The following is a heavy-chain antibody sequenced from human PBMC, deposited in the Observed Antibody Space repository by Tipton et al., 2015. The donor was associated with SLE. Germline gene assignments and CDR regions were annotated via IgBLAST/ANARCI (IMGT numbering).Heavy chain of an antibody. D-gene: IGHD1-26*01. V-gene: IGHV3-7*04. CDR2: MKYDGSEK. CDR3: ARGHWDLRFF. Sequence: GSLRLSCAASGFTISSYWMSWVRQAPGKGLEWVAHMKYDGSEKYYLDSVKGRFTISRDNAKNSVYLQMNSLRAEDTAVYYCARGHWDLRFFWGQGTLVTVSS. J-gene: IGHJ4*02. CDR1: GFTISSYW.